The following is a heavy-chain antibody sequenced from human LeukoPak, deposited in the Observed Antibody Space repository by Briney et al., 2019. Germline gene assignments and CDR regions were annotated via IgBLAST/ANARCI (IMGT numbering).Heavy chain of an antibody. CDR3: ARGERPGCDY. Sequence: SETLSLTCTVSGGSITSYYWSWIRQPPGKGLEWIGYIAYSRSTNYNPSLKSRATMSLDTSKNQFSLNLNSVTAADTAVYYCARGERPGCDYWGQGTLVTVSS. V-gene: IGHV4-59*01. D-gene: IGHD6-6*01. CDR2: IAYSRST. CDR1: GGSITSYY. J-gene: IGHJ4*02.